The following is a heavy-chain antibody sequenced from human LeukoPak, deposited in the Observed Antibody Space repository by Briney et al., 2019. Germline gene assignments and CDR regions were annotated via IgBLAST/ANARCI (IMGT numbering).Heavy chain of an antibody. CDR2: ISSSSSTI. V-gene: IGHV3-48*04. CDR3: ASKYYGSGSYYPYYFDY. D-gene: IGHD3-10*01. CDR1: GFTFSSYS. J-gene: IGHJ4*02. Sequence: GGSLRLSCAASGFTFSSYSMNWVRQAPGKGLEWVSYISSSSSTIYYADSVKGRFTISRDNAKNSLYLQMNSLRAEDTAVYYCASKYYGSGSYYPYYFDYWGQGTLVTVSS.